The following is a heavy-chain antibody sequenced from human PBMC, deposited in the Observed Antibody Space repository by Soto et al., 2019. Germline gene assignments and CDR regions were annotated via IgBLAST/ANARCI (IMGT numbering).Heavy chain of an antibody. CDR1: GFSFSIYS. Sequence: GGSLRLSFVASGFSFSIYSMNWVRQAPGKGLEWISYMTSDSKTIHYADSVKGRFTISRDNAKNSVFLQMNSLTAEDTAVYYCTRGVSFGFDFWGQGTMVTGSS. J-gene: IGHJ3*01. CDR3: TRGVSFGFDF. V-gene: IGHV3-48*01. D-gene: IGHD3-3*01. CDR2: MTSDSKTI.